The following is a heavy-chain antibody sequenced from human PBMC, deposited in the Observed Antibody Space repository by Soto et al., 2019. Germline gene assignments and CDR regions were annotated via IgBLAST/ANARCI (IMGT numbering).Heavy chain of an antibody. CDR2: ISYDGSNK. CDR1: GFTFSSYA. J-gene: IGHJ4*02. V-gene: IGHV3-30-3*01. D-gene: IGHD3-3*01. CDR3: ARDALRFLEWLYGFDY. Sequence: QVQLVESGGGVVQPGRSLRLSCAASGFTFSSYAMHWVRQAPGKGLEWVAVISYDGSNKYYSDSVKGRITISRDNSKNTLYLQMNSLRAEDTAVYYCARDALRFLEWLYGFDYWGQGTLVTVSS.